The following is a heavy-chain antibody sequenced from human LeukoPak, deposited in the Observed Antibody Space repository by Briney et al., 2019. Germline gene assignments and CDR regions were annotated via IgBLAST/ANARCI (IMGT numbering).Heavy chain of an antibody. V-gene: IGHV4-39*01. D-gene: IGHD1-26*01. J-gene: IGHJ4*02. Sequence: SETLSLTCTVSGGSISSSSYYWGWIRQPPGKGLGWIGSIYYSGSTYYNPSLKSRVTISVDTSKNQFSLKLSSVTAADTAMYYCVKSGGYGLIDYWGQGTLVTVSS. CDR2: IYYSGST. CDR1: GGSISSSSYY. CDR3: VKSGGYGLIDY.